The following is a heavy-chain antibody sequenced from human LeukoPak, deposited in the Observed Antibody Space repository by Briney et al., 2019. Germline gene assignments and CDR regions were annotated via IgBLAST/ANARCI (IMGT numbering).Heavy chain of an antibody. CDR1: GFTFSSYP. CDR3: AKDILPMDFDY. D-gene: IGHD2-15*01. V-gene: IGHV3-23*01. Sequence: GGSLRLSCTASGFTFSSYPMSWVRQAPVKGLEWVSAISGSGGSTYYADSVKGRFTISRDNSKNTLYLQMNSLRAEDTAVYYCAKDILPMDFDYWGQGTLVTVSS. CDR2: ISGSGGST. J-gene: IGHJ4*02.